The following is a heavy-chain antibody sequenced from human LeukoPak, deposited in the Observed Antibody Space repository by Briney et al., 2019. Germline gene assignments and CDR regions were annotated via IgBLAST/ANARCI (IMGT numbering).Heavy chain of an antibody. CDR2: IWYDGSNK. Sequence: PGGSLRLSCAASGFTFSSYGMHWVRQAPGKGLEWVTVIWYDGSNKYYADSVKGRVTISRDNSKNTVYMQMKSLRAEDTAVYYCARDVSAHRGYFGYWGQGTLVSVSA. V-gene: IGHV3-33*01. J-gene: IGHJ4*02. D-gene: IGHD3-10*01. CDR3: ARDVSAHRGYFGY. CDR1: GFTFSSYG.